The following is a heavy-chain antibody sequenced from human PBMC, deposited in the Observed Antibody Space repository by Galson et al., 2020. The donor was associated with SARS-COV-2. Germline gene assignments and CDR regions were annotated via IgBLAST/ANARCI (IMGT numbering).Heavy chain of an antibody. V-gene: IGHV3-7*01. CDR1: GFTFSSYW. J-gene: IGHJ6*02. CDR2: IKQDGSEK. CDR3: ARGGPAGYYYYGMDV. Sequence: GGSLRLSCAASGFTFSSYWMSWVRQAPGKGLEWVANIKQDGSEKYYVDSVKGRFTISRDNAKNSLYLQMNSLRAEDTAVYYCARGGPAGYYYYGMDVWGQGTTVTVSS.